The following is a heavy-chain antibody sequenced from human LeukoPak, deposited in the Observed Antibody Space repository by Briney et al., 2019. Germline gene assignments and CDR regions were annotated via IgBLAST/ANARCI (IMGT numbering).Heavy chain of an antibody. Sequence: ASVKVSCKASGYTFTNYGFSWVRQAPGQGLEWMGWISAYNGNTNYAQKLQGRVTMTTDTSTSTAYMELRSLRSDDTAVYYCYRYCSGGSCYSGGVHFDYWGQGTLVTVSS. J-gene: IGHJ4*02. CDR1: GYTFTNYG. V-gene: IGHV1-18*01. CDR3: YRYCSGGSCYSGGVHFDY. CDR2: ISAYNGNT. D-gene: IGHD2-15*01.